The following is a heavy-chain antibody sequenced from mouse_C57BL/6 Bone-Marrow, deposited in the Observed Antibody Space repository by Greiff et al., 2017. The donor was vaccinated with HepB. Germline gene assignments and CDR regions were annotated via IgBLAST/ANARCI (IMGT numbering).Heavy chain of an antibody. CDR1: GYTFTDYN. CDR3: TRSAYYYGSSYWYFDV. CDR2: IDPETGGT. J-gene: IGHJ1*03. Sequence: QVQLQQSGPELVKPGASVKMSCKASGYTFTDYNMHWVKQTPVHGLEWIGAIDPETGGTAYNQKFKGKAILTADKSSSTAYMELRSLTSEDSAVYYCTRSAYYYGSSYWYFDVWGTGTTVTVSS. D-gene: IGHD1-1*01. V-gene: IGHV1-15*01.